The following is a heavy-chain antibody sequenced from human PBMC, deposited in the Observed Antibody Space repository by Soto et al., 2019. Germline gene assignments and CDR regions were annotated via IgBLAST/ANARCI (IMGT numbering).Heavy chain of an antibody. J-gene: IGHJ6*02. CDR1: GDSVSSNSAA. Sequence: SQTLSLTCAISGDSVSSNSAAWNRIRQSPSRGLEWLGRTYYRSKWYNDYAVSVKSRITINPDTSKNQFSLQLNSVTPEDTAVYYCARAQQQLITYYYGMDVWGQGTTVTVSS. D-gene: IGHD6-13*01. V-gene: IGHV6-1*01. CDR2: TYYRSKWYN. CDR3: ARAQQQLITYYYGMDV.